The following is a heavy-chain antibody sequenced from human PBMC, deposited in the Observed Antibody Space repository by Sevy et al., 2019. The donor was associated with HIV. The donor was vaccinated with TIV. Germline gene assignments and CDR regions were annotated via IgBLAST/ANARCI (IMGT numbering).Heavy chain of an antibody. D-gene: IGHD6-19*01. J-gene: IGHJ4*02. CDR2: IWYDGSNN. CDR3: ARDGLSSGWLFDY. CDR1: GFTFSSYG. V-gene: IGHV3-33*01. Sequence: GGSLRLSCAASGFTFSSYGMHWVRQAPGKGLEWVAVIWYDGSNNYYEDSVKGRFTISRDNAKNTLYLQMNSLRAEDTAVYYCARDGLSSGWLFDYWGQGTLVTVSS.